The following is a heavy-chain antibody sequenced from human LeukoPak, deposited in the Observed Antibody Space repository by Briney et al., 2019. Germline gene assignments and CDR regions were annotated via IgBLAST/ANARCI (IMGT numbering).Heavy chain of an antibody. V-gene: IGHV1-69*04. D-gene: IGHD5-12*01. CDR1: GGTFSSYA. CDR2: IIPILGIA. CDR3: ASDVDIVATASYYFDY. J-gene: IGHJ4*02. Sequence: SVKVSCKASGGTFSSYAISWVRQAPGQGLEWMGRIIPILGIANYAQKFQGRVTITADKSTSTAYMELSSLRSEDTAVYYCASDVDIVATASYYFDYWGRGTLVTVSS.